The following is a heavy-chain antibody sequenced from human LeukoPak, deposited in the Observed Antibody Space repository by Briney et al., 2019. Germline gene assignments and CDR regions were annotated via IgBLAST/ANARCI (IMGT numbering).Heavy chain of an antibody. CDR2: ITSSSSFI. CDR3: ASGAPAAFDI. Sequence: GESLRLSCAASGFTFSDYSMSWVRQAPGKGLEWVASITSSSSFIYYVDSVKGRFTISRDNARNSLFLQMNSLRAEDTAVYYCASGAPAAFDIWGQGTMVTVSS. J-gene: IGHJ3*02. CDR1: GFTFSDYS. V-gene: IGHV3-21*01. D-gene: IGHD4/OR15-4a*01.